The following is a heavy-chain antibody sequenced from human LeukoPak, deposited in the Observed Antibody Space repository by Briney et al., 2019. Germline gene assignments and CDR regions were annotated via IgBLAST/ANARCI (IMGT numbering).Heavy chain of an antibody. J-gene: IGHJ6*03. CDR2: ISTYNGNT. Sequence: ASVKVSCKASGYTFTSYGISWVRQAPGQGLEWMGWISTYNGNTNYAQRFQGRVTMTTDTSTSTAYMELRSLRSDDTAVYFCARGPQSYYYYYIDVWGKGTTVTVSS. CDR1: GYTFTSYG. CDR3: ARGPQSYYYYYIDV. V-gene: IGHV1-18*01.